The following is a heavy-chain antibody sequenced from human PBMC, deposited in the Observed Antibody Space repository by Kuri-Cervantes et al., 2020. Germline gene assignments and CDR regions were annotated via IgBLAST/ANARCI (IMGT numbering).Heavy chain of an antibody. CDR1: GGSFSGYY. CDR3: ARALLIWDDSSDKWSWEAFDI. D-gene: IGHD3-22*01. Sequence: LPVTCAVYGGSFSGYYWSWIRQPPGKGLEWVSYISSSGSTIYYADSVKGRFTISRDNAKNSLYLQMNSLRAEDTAVYYCARALLIWDDSSDKWSWEAFDIWGQGTMVTVSS. CDR2: ISSSGSTI. J-gene: IGHJ3*02. V-gene: IGHV3-11*04.